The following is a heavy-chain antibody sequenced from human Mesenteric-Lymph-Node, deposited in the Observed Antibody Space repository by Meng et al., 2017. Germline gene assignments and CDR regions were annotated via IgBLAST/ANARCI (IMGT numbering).Heavy chain of an antibody. CDR2: IKSNNEGGTT. CDR3: STATGFWVVGTAAERGEFFQH. J-gene: IGHJ1*01. Sequence: GESLKISCAASGLSFNSAWMSWVRQVPGKGLEWVGRIKSNNEGGTTDYAAPVDGRFTISRDDFKGILYLQMNSLKIEDSAVYYCSTATGFWVVGTAAERGEFFQHWGQGTQVTVSS. D-gene: IGHD3-16*01. V-gene: IGHV3-15*01. CDR1: GLSFNSAW.